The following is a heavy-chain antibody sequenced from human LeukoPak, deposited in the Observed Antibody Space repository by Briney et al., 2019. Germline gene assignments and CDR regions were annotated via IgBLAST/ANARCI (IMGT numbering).Heavy chain of an antibody. CDR2: ISSSGGTM. CDR3: ARGLILY. J-gene: IGHJ4*02. CDR1: GFTFSSYE. D-gene: IGHD2-21*01. Sequence: PGGSLRLSCAASGFTFSSYEMNWVRQAPGKGLEWVSYISSSGGTMYYADSVKGRFTISRGNAKNSLYLQMNSLRAEDTAVYYCARGLILYWGQGTLVTVSS. V-gene: IGHV3-48*03.